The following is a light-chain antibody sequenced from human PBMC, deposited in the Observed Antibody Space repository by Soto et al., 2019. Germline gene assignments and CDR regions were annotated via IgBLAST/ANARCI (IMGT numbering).Light chain of an antibody. CDR3: QQRSNWPLT. CDR2: DAS. CDR1: QSVSSY. Sequence: EIVLTQSPATLSLSPGERATLSFRASQSVSSYLDWYQQKPGQAPRLLILDASNRATGTPARFSGSGSGTDFTLTISSLEPEDFAVYYCQQRSNWPLTFGGGTNVEIK. J-gene: IGKJ4*01. V-gene: IGKV3-11*01.